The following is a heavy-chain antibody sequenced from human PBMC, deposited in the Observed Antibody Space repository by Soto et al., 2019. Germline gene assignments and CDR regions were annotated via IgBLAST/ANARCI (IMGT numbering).Heavy chain of an antibody. CDR1: GGSISSGGYY. Sequence: SETLSLTCTVSGGSISSGGYYWSWIRQHPGKGLEWIGYIYYSGSTNYNPSLKSRVTISVDTSKNQFSLKLSSVTAADTAVYYCARRSSIAARPDLGFDYWGQGTLVTVSS. D-gene: IGHD6-6*01. J-gene: IGHJ4*02. CDR2: IYYSGST. V-gene: IGHV4-61*08. CDR3: ARRSSIAARPDLGFDY.